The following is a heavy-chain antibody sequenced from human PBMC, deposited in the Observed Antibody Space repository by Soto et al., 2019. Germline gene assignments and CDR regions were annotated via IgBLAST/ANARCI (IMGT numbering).Heavy chain of an antibody. V-gene: IGHV3-23*01. Sequence: GGSLRLSCAGSGFTFSIYAMTWVRQAPGKGLEWVSTISGGGGSTYYADSVKGRFTISRDNSKNTLYLQMDSLRAEDTAPYYCAKASASGGFCNGPSCSHFHFMDVWGKGTTVTVSS. CDR1: GFTFSIYA. CDR2: ISGGGGST. J-gene: IGHJ6*03. D-gene: IGHD3-16*01. CDR3: AKASASGGFCNGPSCSHFHFMDV.